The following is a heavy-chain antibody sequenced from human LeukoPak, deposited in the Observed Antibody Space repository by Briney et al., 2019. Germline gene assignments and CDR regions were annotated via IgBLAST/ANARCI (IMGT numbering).Heavy chain of an antibody. CDR2: ISWNSGSI. CDR3: AKDREQWLDHFDY. V-gene: IGHV3-9*01. D-gene: IGHD6-19*01. CDR1: GFTFDDYA. Sequence: GGSLRLSCAASGFTFDDYAMHWVRQAPGKGLEWVSGISWNSGSIGYADSVKGRFTISRDNAKSSLYLQMNSLRAEDTALYYCAKDREQWLDHFDYWGQGTLVTVSS. J-gene: IGHJ4*02.